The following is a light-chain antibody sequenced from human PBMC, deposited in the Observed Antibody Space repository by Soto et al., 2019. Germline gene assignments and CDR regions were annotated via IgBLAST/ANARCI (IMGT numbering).Light chain of an antibody. Sequence: DIQMTQSPSTLSASVGDRVTITCRASQNISSWLAWYQQKPGKAPNLLIYDASNLEGGVPSRFSGSGSGTEFTLTISSLQAEDVAVYYCQQYYTAQLTFGPGTKVDIK. CDR3: QQYYTAQLT. CDR1: QNISSW. CDR2: DAS. V-gene: IGKV1-5*01. J-gene: IGKJ3*01.